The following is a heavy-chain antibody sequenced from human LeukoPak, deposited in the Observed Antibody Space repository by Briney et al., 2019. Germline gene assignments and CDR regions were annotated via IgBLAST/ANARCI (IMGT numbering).Heavy chain of an antibody. CDR3: ARDPGYSSGWYLDY. Sequence: SVKVSCKASGGTFSSYAISWLRQAPGQGLEWMGRIIPIFGTANYAQKFQGRVTITTDESTSTAYMELSSLRSEDTAVYYCARDPGYSSGWYLDYWGQGTLVTVSS. CDR2: IIPIFGTA. D-gene: IGHD6-19*01. J-gene: IGHJ4*02. V-gene: IGHV1-69*05. CDR1: GGTFSSYA.